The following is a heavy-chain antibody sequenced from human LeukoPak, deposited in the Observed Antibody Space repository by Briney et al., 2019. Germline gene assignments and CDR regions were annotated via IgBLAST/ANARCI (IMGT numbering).Heavy chain of an antibody. V-gene: IGHV4-59*01. CDR3: ARDLGYGNSDY. D-gene: IGHD5-18*01. J-gene: IGHJ4*02. CDR2: IDHTGIT. Sequence: SETLSLTCTVSDDSITIYYWTWIRQPPGKGLEWIGYIDHTGITNYNPSLSSRVTISRDTSKNQFSLKLSSVTAADTAVYYCARDLGYGNSDYWGQGTLVTVSS. CDR1: DDSITIYY.